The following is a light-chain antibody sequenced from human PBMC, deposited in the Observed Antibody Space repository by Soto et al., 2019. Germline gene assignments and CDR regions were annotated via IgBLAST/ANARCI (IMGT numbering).Light chain of an antibody. Sequence: EIVLTQSPATLSLSPGERATLSCRASQSVSSNLAWYQQKPGQAPRLLVYGASTRATGIPARFSGSGSGTEFTLTISGLQSEDFAVYYCQQYHNWPPWTFGQGTKVDIK. CDR2: GAS. J-gene: IGKJ1*01. CDR3: QQYHNWPPWT. V-gene: IGKV3-15*01. CDR1: QSVSSN.